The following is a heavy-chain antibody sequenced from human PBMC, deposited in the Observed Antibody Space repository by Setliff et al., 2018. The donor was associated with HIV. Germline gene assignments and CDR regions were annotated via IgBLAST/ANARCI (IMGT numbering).Heavy chain of an antibody. Sequence: SETLSLTCAVYGESFKGYYWNWIRQSPGKGLQWIGEISHTENTNFHWSLKSRITMSVDTSKNQFSLTLTSLTTADTGLYFCARGNSFGWDNHYFDYWSQGTLVTVSS. CDR1: GESFKGYY. CDR3: ARGNSFGWDNHYFDY. CDR2: ISHTENT. V-gene: IGHV4-34*01. D-gene: IGHD3-22*01. J-gene: IGHJ4*02.